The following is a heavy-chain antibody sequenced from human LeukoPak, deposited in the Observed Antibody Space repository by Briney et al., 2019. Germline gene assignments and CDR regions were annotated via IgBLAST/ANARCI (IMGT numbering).Heavy chain of an antibody. CDR1: GYTFTSYD. CDR3: ARGYVDTIFGVVIQAYFDY. CDR2: MNPNSGNT. J-gene: IGHJ4*02. Sequence: ASVTVSCKASGYTFTSYDINWVRQATGQGLEWMGWMNPNSGNTGYAQKFQGRVTITRNTSISTAYMELSSLRSEDTAVYYCARGYVDTIFGVVIQAYFDYWGQGTLVTVSS. D-gene: IGHD3-3*01. V-gene: IGHV1-8*03.